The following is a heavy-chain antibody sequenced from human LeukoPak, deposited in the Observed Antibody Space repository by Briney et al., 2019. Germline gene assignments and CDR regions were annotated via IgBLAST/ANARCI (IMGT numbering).Heavy chain of an antibody. Sequence: PGGSLRLSCAASGFTFSDAWMSWVRPAPGKGLEWVSGISWDSARVDYAGPVKGRFTISRDNAKNSLYLQMTSLRPEDTALYYCTRDMEAVLRVRENWFDPWGQGVQVTVS. CDR2: ISWDSARV. CDR3: TRDMEAVLRVRENWFDP. CDR1: GFTFSDAW. D-gene: IGHD6-19*01. J-gene: IGHJ5*02. V-gene: IGHV3-9*01.